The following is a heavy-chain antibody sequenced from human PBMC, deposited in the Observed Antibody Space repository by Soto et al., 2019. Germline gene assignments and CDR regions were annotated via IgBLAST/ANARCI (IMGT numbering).Heavy chain of an antibody. V-gene: IGHV3-9*01. Sequence: PVGSLRLSCAASGFMFDDYAMHWVRQAPGKGLEWVSGISWNSGSIGYADSVKGRFTISRDNAKNSLYLQMNSLRAEDTALYYCAKDIREGWSGEFRGSDYWGQGTLVTMSS. CDR2: ISWNSGSI. CDR1: GFMFDDYA. CDR3: AKDIREGWSGEFRGSDY. J-gene: IGHJ4*02. D-gene: IGHD3-10*01.